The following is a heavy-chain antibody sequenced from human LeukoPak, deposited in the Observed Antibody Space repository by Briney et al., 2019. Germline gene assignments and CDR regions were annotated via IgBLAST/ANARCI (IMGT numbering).Heavy chain of an antibody. CDR2: ISGSGGST. Sequence: GGTLRLSCAASGFTFSSYGMSWVRQAPAKGLEWVSAISGSGGSTYYADSVKGRFTISRDNSKNTLFLHMNSLRAEDTAVYSCAKGYYGSGSYGWFDYWGQGTLVTVSS. CDR1: GFTFSSYG. D-gene: IGHD3-10*01. J-gene: IGHJ4*02. CDR3: AKGYYGSGSYGWFDY. V-gene: IGHV3-23*01.